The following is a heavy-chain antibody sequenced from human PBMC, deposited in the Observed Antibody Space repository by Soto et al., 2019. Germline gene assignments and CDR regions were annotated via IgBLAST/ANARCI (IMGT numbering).Heavy chain of an antibody. CDR2: ISYDGSNK. CDR1: GFTFSSYG. V-gene: IGHV3-30*18. Sequence: PGGSLRLSCAASGFTFSSYGMHWVRQAPGKGLEWVAVISYDGSNKYYADSVKGRFTISRDNSKNTLYLQMNSLRAEDTAVYYCANDPQRVHGSSWNNASDYYYYYGMDVWGQGTTVTVSS. D-gene: IGHD6-13*01. CDR3: ANDPQRVHGSSWNNASDYYYYYGMDV. J-gene: IGHJ6*02.